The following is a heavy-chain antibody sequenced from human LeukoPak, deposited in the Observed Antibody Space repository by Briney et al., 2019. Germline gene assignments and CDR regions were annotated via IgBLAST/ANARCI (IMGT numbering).Heavy chain of an antibody. Sequence: GGSLRLSCAASGFTFSSYAMSWVRQAPGKGLEWVSAISGSRGSTYYADSVKGRFTISRDNSKNTLYLQMNSLRAEDTAVYYCAKVIAGSGSYLFDPWGQGTLVTVSS. V-gene: IGHV3-23*01. CDR2: ISGSRGST. J-gene: IGHJ5*02. CDR3: AKVIAGSGSYLFDP. D-gene: IGHD3-10*01. CDR1: GFTFSSYA.